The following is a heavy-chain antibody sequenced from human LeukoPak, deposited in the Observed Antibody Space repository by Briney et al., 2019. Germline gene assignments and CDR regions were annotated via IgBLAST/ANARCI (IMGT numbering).Heavy chain of an antibody. Sequence: GASVKVSCKASGDTFNNYIITWVRQAPGQGLEWMGGVMPLFNTPNYAQKFQGRITIITDASTHTSYMELRSLRSEDTAVYSCARVDRHHFYMDVWGIGTTVTVSS. CDR1: GDTFNNYI. J-gene: IGHJ6*03. V-gene: IGHV1-69*05. CDR2: VMPLFNTP. CDR3: ARVDRHHFYMDV. D-gene: IGHD1-14*01.